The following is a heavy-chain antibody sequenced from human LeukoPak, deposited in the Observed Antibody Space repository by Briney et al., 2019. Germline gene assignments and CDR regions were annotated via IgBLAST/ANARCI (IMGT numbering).Heavy chain of an antibody. CDR2: VYPSGNT. CDR1: GNSISSYNYY. D-gene: IGHD3-3*01. CDR3: ARITDRTIIGEIMHGFDI. J-gene: IGHJ3*02. V-gene: IGHV4-61*02. Sequence: PSETLSLTCTVSGNSISSYNYYWSWVRQPAGKGLEWIGRVYPSGNTNYNPYNPSLTGRVTISIDTSNNQFSLRLSSVTAPDTAVYYCARITDRTIIGEIMHGFDIWGQGTPVTVSS.